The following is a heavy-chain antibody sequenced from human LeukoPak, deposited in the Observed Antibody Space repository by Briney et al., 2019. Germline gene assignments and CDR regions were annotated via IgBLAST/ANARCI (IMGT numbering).Heavy chain of an antibody. CDR1: AFTFSSFA. CDR2: ISYDGTNK. CDR3: ARGTIVVVTGEGGFDY. J-gene: IGHJ4*02. Sequence: GGSLRLSCAASAFTFSSFAMHWVRQAPGKGLEWVAVISYDGTNKYYADSVKGRFTISRDNSKNTLYLQMNSLRAEDTAVYYCARGTIVVVTGEGGFDYWGQGTLVTVSS. D-gene: IGHD2-21*02. V-gene: IGHV3-30-3*01.